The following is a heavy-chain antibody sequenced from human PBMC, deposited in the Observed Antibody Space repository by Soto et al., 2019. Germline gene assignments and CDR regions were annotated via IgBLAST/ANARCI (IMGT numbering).Heavy chain of an antibody. CDR2: ISGSGGST. Sequence: EVQLLESGGGLVQPGGSLRLSCAASGFTFSSYAMSWVRQAPGKGLEWFSAISGSGGSTYYADSVKGRFTISRDNSKNARYLKMNRLRAEDTAVYYCAKDWSVYSSSPFYFDYCGQGTLVTVSS. D-gene: IGHD6-6*01. CDR1: GFTFSSYA. CDR3: AKDWSVYSSSPFYFDY. V-gene: IGHV3-23*01. J-gene: IGHJ4*02.